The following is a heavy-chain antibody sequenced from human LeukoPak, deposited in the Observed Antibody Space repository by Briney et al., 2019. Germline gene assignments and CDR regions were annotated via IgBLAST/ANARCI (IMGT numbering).Heavy chain of an antibody. CDR2: ISSNGGST. D-gene: IGHD3-10*01. Sequence: PGRSLRLSCAASGFTFSSYAMHWVRQAPGKGLEYVSAISSNGGSTYYADSVKGRFTISRDNSKNTLYLQMSSLRAEDTAVYYCVGFAMATQLNGEVDYWGQGTLVTVSS. CDR3: VGFAMATQLNGEVDY. CDR1: GFTFSSYA. V-gene: IGHV3-64D*06. J-gene: IGHJ4*02.